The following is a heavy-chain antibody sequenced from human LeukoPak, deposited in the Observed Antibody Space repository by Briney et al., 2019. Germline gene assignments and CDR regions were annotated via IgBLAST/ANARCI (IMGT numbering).Heavy chain of an antibody. V-gene: IGHV3-7*01. CDR3: ARAGNLDN. D-gene: IGHD4-23*01. Sequence: PGGSLRLSCAASGFTFSSYWMSWVRQVPGKGLEWVAQIKPDGSDKYYVDSVKGRFTISRDNAKNSLNLQMNSLRAEDTAVYYCARAGNLDNWGQGTLVTVSS. J-gene: IGHJ4*02. CDR1: GFTFSSYW. CDR2: IKPDGSDK.